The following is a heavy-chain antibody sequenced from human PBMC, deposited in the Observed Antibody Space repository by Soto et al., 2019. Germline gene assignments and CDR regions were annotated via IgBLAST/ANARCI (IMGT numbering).Heavy chain of an antibody. D-gene: IGHD5-12*01. CDR2: VSSEGGTQ. CDR3: ARETYFSGHVLGNIDL. Sequence: QVQLVESGGNVVQPGRSLRLSCAASGFIFRTYGMHWVRQAPGKGLEWVAVVSSEGGTQFYADSVKGRFTISRDNYKNSLYMQMSSLTTEDAAIYYCARETYFSGHVLGNIDLWGRGTLVTVSS. J-gene: IGHJ2*01. CDR1: GFIFRTYG. V-gene: IGHV3-30*03.